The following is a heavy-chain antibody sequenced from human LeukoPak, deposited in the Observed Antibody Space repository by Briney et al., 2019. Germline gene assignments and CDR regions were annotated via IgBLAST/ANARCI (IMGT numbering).Heavy chain of an antibody. J-gene: IGHJ5*01. CDR1: GFTFSSYS. V-gene: IGHV3-21*01. CDR3: AKDDLPGYSSSWFVY. D-gene: IGHD6-13*01. CDR2: ISSSSSNI. Sequence: GGSLRLSCAASGFTFSSYSMNWVRQAPGKGLEWVSSISSSSSNIYYADSVKGRFTISRDNAKNSLYLQMNSLRAEDTAVYYCAKDDLPGYSSSWFVYWGQGTLVTVSS.